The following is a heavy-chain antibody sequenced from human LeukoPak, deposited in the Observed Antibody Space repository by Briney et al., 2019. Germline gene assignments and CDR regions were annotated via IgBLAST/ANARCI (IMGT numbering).Heavy chain of an antibody. D-gene: IGHD2/OR15-2a*01. CDR1: GGSISSYY. CDR3: ARTAEKFSLSHAHHNWFDP. V-gene: IGHV4-59*01. J-gene: IGHJ5*02. Sequence: PSETLSLTCTVSGGSISSYYWRWIRQPPGKGLEWIGYIYYSGSTNYNPSLKSRVTISVDTSKNQFSLKLSSVTAADTAVYYCARTAEKFSLSHAHHNWFDPWGQGTLVTVSS. CDR2: IYYSGST.